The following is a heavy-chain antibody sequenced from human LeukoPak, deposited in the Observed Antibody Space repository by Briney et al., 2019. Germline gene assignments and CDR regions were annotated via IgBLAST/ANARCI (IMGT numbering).Heavy chain of an antibody. CDR3: ARGYVDTAMVVRYYFDY. CDR1: GYTFTDYY. V-gene: IGHV1-2*02. J-gene: IGHJ4*02. CDR2: INPNSGGT. D-gene: IGHD5-18*01. Sequence: ASVKVSCKASGYTFTDYYMHWVRQAPGQGLEWMGWINPNSGGTNYAQKFQGRVTMTRDTSISTAYMELSRLRSDDTAVYYCARGYVDTAMVVRYYFDYWGQGTLVTVSS.